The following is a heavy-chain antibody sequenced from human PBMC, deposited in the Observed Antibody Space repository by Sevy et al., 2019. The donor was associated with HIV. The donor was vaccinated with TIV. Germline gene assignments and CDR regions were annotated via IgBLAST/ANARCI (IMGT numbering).Heavy chain of an antibody. V-gene: IGHV1-24*01. CDR2: FDPEDGET. J-gene: IGHJ4*02. CDR1: GYTLTESS. Sequence: ASVKVSCKVSGYTLTESSMHWLRQAPGKGLEWVGSFDPEDGETVYEHNFQGRVSMTEDTSTDTAYMEVISLKFEDTAVYYCATTKDYYDSSGYPFDYWGQGTLVTVSS. CDR3: ATTKDYYDSSGYPFDY. D-gene: IGHD3-22*01.